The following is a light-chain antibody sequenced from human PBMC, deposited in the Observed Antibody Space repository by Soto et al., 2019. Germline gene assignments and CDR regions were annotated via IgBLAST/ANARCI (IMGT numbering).Light chain of an antibody. Sequence: YELTQPPSVSVSPGQTASITCSGDKLGDKYACWYQQKPGQSPVLVIYEDRKRPSGIPERFSGSNSGNTTTLTISGTQAMDEADYYCQAWDNSTPVVFGGGTQLTVL. CDR2: EDR. CDR3: QAWDNSTPVV. V-gene: IGLV3-1*01. CDR1: KLGDKY. J-gene: IGLJ2*01.